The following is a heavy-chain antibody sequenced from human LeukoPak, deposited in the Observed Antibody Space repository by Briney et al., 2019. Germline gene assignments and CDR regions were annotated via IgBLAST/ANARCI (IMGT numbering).Heavy chain of an antibody. V-gene: IGHV4-59*01. CDR3: ARGSPYYYDSSGYYPPDY. D-gene: IGHD3-22*01. CDR2: IYYNGNT. Sequence: PSETLSLTCSVSDGSINSYYWNWIRRPPGKGLEWIGYIYYNGNTNYNPSLKSRVTISVDTSKNQFSLKLSSVTAADTAVYYCARGSPYYYDSSGYYPPDYWGQGTLVTVSS. J-gene: IGHJ4*02. CDR1: DGSINSYY.